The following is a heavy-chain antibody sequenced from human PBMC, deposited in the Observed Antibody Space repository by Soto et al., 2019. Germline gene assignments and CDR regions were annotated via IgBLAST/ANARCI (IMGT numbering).Heavy chain of an antibody. CDR3: ARDTKSGSYSLDY. CDR2: ISRNGGST. Sequence: EVQLVESGGGLVQPGGPLRLSCAASGFTFSSHAMHWVRQAPGKGLEYVSAISRNGGSTYYANSVKGRFTISRDNSKNTLYLQMGSLRAEDMAVYYCARDTKSGSYSLDYWGQGTLVTVSS. CDR1: GFTFSSHA. D-gene: IGHD1-26*01. J-gene: IGHJ4*02. V-gene: IGHV3-64*01.